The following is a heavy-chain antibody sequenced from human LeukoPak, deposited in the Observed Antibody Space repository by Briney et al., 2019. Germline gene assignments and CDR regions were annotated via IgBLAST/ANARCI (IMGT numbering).Heavy chain of an antibody. V-gene: IGHV4-61*02. CDR1: GGSISSGNYY. CDR3: ARPLLTDYYDSSGYGY. J-gene: IGHJ4*02. CDR2: ISTSGTT. Sequence: SETLSLTCTVSGGSISSGNYYWSWIRQPAGKGLEWIARISTSGTTHYHPSLKSRVIISVDTSKNQFSLKLTSVTAADTAVYYCARPLLTDYYDSSGYGYWGQGTLVTVSS. D-gene: IGHD3-22*01.